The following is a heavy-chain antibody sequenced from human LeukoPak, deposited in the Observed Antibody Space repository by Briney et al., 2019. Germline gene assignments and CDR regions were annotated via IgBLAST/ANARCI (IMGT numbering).Heavy chain of an antibody. CDR2: MNPNSGNT. CDR1: GYTFTSYD. D-gene: IGHD3-10*01. J-gene: IGHJ3*02. V-gene: IGHV1-8*01. CDR3: ARVWVRGIGAFDI. Sequence: ASVKVSCKASGYTFTSYDINWVRQATGQGLEWMGWMNPNSGNTGYAQKFQGRVTMTRNTSISTAYMELSSLRSEDTAMYYCARVWVRGIGAFDIWGQGTMVTVSS.